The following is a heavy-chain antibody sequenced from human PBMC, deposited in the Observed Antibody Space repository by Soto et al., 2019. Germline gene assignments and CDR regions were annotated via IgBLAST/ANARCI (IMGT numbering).Heavy chain of an antibody. V-gene: IGHV3-33*01. D-gene: IGHD1-26*01. CDR3: ARMGRGVADADYYYGMDV. CDR2: IWYDGSNK. J-gene: IGHJ6*02. Sequence: QVQLVESGGGVVQPGRSLRLSCAASGFTFSSYGMHWVRQAPGKGLEWVAVIWYDGSNKYYADSVKGRFTISRDNSKNTLYLQMNSLRAEDTAVYYCARMGRGVADADYYYGMDVWGQGTTVTVSS. CDR1: GFTFSSYG.